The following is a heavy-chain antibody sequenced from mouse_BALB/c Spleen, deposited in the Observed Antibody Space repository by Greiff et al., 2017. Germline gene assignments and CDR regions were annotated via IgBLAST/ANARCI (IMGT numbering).Heavy chain of an antibody. D-gene: IGHD2-2*01. CDR2: IHYSGST. CDR1: GYSITSGYS. Sequence: EVKLMESGPDLVKPSQSLSLTCTVTGYSITSGYSWHWIRQFPGNKLEWMGYIHYSGSTNYNPSLKSRISITRDTSKNQFFLQLNSVTTEDTATYYCVGWLRRGGFAYWGQGTLVTVSA. J-gene: IGHJ3*01. CDR3: VGWLRRGGFAY. V-gene: IGHV3-1*02.